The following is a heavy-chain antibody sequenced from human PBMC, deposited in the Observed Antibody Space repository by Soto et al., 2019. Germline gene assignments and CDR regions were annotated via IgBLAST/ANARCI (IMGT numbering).Heavy chain of an antibody. D-gene: IGHD5-12*01. Sequence: ASVKVSCKASGYTFTSYYMHWVRQAPGQGLEWMGIINPSCGSTNYAQKFQGRVTITADESTSTAYMELSSLRSEDTAVYYCARDATRDGYNAWGQGTLVTVSS. CDR3: ARDATRDGYNA. V-gene: IGHV1-46*01. CDR2: INPSCGST. J-gene: IGHJ4*02. CDR1: GYTFTSYY.